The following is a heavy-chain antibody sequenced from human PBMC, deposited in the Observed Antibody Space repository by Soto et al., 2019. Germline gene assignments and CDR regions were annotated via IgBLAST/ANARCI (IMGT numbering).Heavy chain of an antibody. CDR3: AREYCRGGSCPYYSYYYMDV. V-gene: IGHV3-64*01. CDR2: ISSNGGST. Sequence: EVQLVESGGGLVQPGGSLRLSCAASGFTFSSYAMHWVRQAPGKGLEYVSAISSNGGSTYYANSVKGRFTISRDNSKNSPYLQMGSLRAEDMAVYYCAREYCRGGSCPYYSYYYMDVWGKGTTVTVSS. CDR1: GFTFSSYA. J-gene: IGHJ6*03. D-gene: IGHD2-15*01.